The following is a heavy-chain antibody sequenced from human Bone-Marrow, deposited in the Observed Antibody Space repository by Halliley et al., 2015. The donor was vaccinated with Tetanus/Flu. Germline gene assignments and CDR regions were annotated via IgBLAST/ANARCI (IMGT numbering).Heavy chain of an antibody. CDR1: VGSITSANW. V-gene: IGHV4-4*01. J-gene: IGHJ4*02. CDR2: IYHGGKS. CDR3: ASHLSTAGTRGFDY. D-gene: IGHD6-13*01. Sequence: TLSLTCDVSVGSITSANWWSWVRQPPGRGLERIGEIYHGGKSNYSPSLRGRVTISVDKSMNQFSLKLNSVTAADTAVYFCASHLSTAGTRGFDYWGQGALVTVSS.